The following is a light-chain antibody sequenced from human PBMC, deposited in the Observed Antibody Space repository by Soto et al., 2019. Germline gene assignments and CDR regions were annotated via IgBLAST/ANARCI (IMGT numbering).Light chain of an antibody. Sequence: EIVLTQSPGTLSLSPGERATLSCRASQSISSSYLAWYQQKPGQAPRLLIYGASSRATGIPDRFSGSGSGTDFTLTISRLEPEDFAVYYCQQDDGSPLYTFGQGTKLEIK. J-gene: IGKJ2*01. CDR2: GAS. V-gene: IGKV3-20*01. CDR1: QSISSSY. CDR3: QQDDGSPLYT.